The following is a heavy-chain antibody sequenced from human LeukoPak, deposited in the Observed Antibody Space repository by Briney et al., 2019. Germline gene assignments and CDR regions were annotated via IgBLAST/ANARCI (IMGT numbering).Heavy chain of an antibody. CDR2: FDPEDGET. Sequence: ASVKVSCKVSGYTLTELSMHWVRQAPGKGLEWMGGFDPEDGETIYAQKFQGRVTMTEDTSTDTAYMELSSLRSEDTAVYYCATGLYDSSGFDPWGQGTLVTVSS. D-gene: IGHD3-22*01. CDR3: ATGLYDSSGFDP. V-gene: IGHV1-24*01. CDR1: GYTLTELS. J-gene: IGHJ5*02.